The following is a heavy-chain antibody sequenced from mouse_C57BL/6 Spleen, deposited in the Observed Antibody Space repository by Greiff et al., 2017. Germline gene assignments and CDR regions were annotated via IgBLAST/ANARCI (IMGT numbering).Heavy chain of an antibody. V-gene: IGHV3-6*01. CDR1: GYSITSGYY. CDR3: ARDDGYLDYFDY. J-gene: IGHJ2*01. Sequence: EVKLQQSGPGLVKPSQSLSLTCSVTGYSITSGYYWNWIRQFPGNKLEWMGYISYDGSNNYNPSLKNRISITRDTSKNQFFLKLNSVTTEDTATYYCARDDGYLDYFDYWGQGTTLTVSS. CDR2: ISYDGSN. D-gene: IGHD2-3*01.